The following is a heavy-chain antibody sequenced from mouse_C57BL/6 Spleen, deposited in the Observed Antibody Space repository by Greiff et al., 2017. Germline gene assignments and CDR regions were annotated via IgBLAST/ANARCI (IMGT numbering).Heavy chain of an antibody. D-gene: IGHD2-10*02. V-gene: IGHV1-42*01. Sequence: VHVKQSGPELVKPGASVKISCKASGYSFTGYYMNWVKQSPEKSLEWIGEINPSTGGTTYNQKFKAKATLTVDKSSSTAYMQLKSLTSEDSAVYYCARREYGNYDFDYWGQGTTLTVSS. CDR2: INPSTGGT. CDR1: GYSFTGYY. J-gene: IGHJ2*01. CDR3: ARREYGNYDFDY.